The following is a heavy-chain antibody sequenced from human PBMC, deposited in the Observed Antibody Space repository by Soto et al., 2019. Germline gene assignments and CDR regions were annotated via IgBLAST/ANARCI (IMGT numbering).Heavy chain of an antibody. D-gene: IGHD5-12*01. CDR1: GFTFSSYG. CDR2: IWYDGSNK. J-gene: IGHJ3*02. CDR3: ARDRWLQSNHDI. V-gene: IGHV3-33*01. Sequence: QVQLVESGGGVVQPGRSLRLSCAASGFTFSSYGMHWVRQAPGKGLEWVAVIWYDGSNKYYADSVKGRFTISRDNSKNTLYLQMNSLRAEDTAVYYCARDRWLQSNHDIWGQGTMVTVSS.